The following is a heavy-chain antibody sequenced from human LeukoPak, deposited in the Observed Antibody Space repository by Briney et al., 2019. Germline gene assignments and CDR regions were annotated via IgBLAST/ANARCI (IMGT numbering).Heavy chain of an antibody. J-gene: IGHJ6*03. V-gene: IGHV3-9*01. CDR3: AKNGDSRAYYYFYMDV. Sequence: PGGSLRLSCAASGFSFDDYDMHWVRQAPGKGLEWVPGISWNGGSIGYADSVKGRFTISRDNAKNSLYLQMNSLRGEDSALYYCAKNGDSRAYYYFYMDVWGKGTTVTVSS. CDR2: ISWNGGSI. CDR1: GFSFDDYD. D-gene: IGHD3-10*01.